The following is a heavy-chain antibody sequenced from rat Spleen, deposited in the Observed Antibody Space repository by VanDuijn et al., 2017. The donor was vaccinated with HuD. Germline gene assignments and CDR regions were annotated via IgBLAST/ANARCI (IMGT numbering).Heavy chain of an antibody. V-gene: IGHV5-31*01. J-gene: IGHJ4*01. Sequence: EVQLVESGGGLVQPGRSLRLSCVASGFTFNYYWMTWIRQAPKKGLEWIAAIIYDGTNTYYSDSVKGRFTISRDTAKSTLYLQMNSLRSEDTAIYYCTRDNERSYVMDAWGQGASVTVSS. CDR3: TRDNERSYVMDA. CDR2: IIYDGTNT. CDR1: GFTFNYYW.